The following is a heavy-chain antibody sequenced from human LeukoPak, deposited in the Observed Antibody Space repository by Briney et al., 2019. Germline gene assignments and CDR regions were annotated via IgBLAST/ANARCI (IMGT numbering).Heavy chain of an antibody. CDR3: AKARVGAGTYYFDY. V-gene: IGHV3-53*01. J-gene: IGHJ4*02. CDR2: IYSGGST. CDR1: GFTVSTNY. Sequence: GGSLRLSCAASGFTVSTNYMSWVRQAPGKGLEWVSVIYSGGSTYYADSVKGRFTISRDNPKNTSYLQMNSLRAEDTAVYYCAKARVGAGTYYFDYWGQGTLVTVSS. D-gene: IGHD1-26*01.